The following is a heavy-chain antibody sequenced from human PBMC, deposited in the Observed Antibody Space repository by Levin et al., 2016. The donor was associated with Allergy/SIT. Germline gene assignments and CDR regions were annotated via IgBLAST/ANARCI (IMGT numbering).Heavy chain of an antibody. Sequence: GESLKISCAASGFTFSTYSMNWVRQAPGKGLEWVSYITSSGSTIYYADSVKGRFTISRDNAKNSLYLQMNSLRAEDTAVYYCARDHGYGSGNGIGYWGQGTLVTVSS. J-gene: IGHJ4*02. CDR2: ITSSGSTI. CDR1: GFTFSTYS. CDR3: ARDHGYGSGNGIGY. D-gene: IGHD3-10*01. V-gene: IGHV3-48*01.